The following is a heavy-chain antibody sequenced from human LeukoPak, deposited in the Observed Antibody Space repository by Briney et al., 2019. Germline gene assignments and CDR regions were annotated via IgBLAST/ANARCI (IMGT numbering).Heavy chain of an antibody. CDR2: IFYSGST. J-gene: IGHJ3*02. V-gene: IGHV4-34*12. CDR1: GASFNDYY. Sequence: PSETLSLTCAVSGASFNDYYWTWIRQPPGKGLEWIGNIFYSGSTYYSPSLRSRVTISLDTSRNQFSLKLNSVTAADTAVYYCAKSNGYGLVDIWGQGTMVTVSS. CDR3: AKSNGYGLVDI. D-gene: IGHD3-10*01.